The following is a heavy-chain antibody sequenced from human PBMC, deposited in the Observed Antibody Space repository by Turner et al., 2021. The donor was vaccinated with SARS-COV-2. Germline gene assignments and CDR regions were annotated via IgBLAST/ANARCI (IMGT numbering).Heavy chain of an antibody. V-gene: IGHV3-30*18. CDR1: GFTFSSYG. CDR2: ISYDGSNK. J-gene: IGHJ6*02. Sequence: QVQLVESGGGGVKPGRSLRLSCAASGFTFSSYGMHWVRQAPGKGLEWVAVISYDGSNKYYADSVKGRFTISRDNSKNTLYLQMNSLRAEDTAVYYCAKNLIRHYQLLYPPNYYGMDVWGQGTTVTVSS. CDR3: AKNLIRHYQLLYPPNYYGMDV. D-gene: IGHD2-2*02.